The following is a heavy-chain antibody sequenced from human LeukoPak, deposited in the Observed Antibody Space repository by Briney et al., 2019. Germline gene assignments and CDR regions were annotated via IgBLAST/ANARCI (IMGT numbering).Heavy chain of an antibody. Sequence: GRSLRLSCAASGFTFSSYVHWVRQAPGKGLEWVAVISYDGSNKYYADSVKGRFTISRDNSKNTLHLQMNSLRAEDTAVYYCARRQRLLWFGELLRDDYYGMDVWGKGTTVTVSS. CDR2: ISYDGSNK. CDR1: GFTFSSY. V-gene: IGHV3-30*04. J-gene: IGHJ6*04. D-gene: IGHD3-10*01. CDR3: ARRQRLLWFGELLRDDYYGMDV.